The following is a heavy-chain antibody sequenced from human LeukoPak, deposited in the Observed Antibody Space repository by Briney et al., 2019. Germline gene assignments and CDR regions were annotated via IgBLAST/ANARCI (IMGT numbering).Heavy chain of an antibody. CDR2: IYTSGST. V-gene: IGHV4-61*02. D-gene: IGHD6-13*01. J-gene: IGHJ5*02. CDR1: GGSISSGSYY. Sequence: SQTLSLTCTVPGGSISSGSYYWSWIRQPAGKGLEWIGRIYTSGSTNYNPSLKSRVTISVDTSKNQFSLKLSSVTAADTAVYYCARDSSSWFTSWGNWFDPWGQGTLVTVSS. CDR3: ARDSSSWFTSWGNWFDP.